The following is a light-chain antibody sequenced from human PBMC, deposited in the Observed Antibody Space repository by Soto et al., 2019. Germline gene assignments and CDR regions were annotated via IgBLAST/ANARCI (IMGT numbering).Light chain of an antibody. CDR3: QHYKESST. CDR2: EAS. Sequence: DIQMTQFPSTLSASVGDRVTITCRASQSIDSELAWYQQQPGKAPKLLIYEASSSEIGVPPRFSGSGFGTEFTLTISSLQPDDFATYYCQHYKESSTFGQGTRLEIK. J-gene: IGKJ1*01. V-gene: IGKV1-5*03. CDR1: QSIDSE.